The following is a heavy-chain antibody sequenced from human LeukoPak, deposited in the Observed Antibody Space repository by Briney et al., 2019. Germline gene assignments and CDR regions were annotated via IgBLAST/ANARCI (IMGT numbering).Heavy chain of an antibody. Sequence: KVSCKASGYTFTSYYMHWVRQAPGQGPEWMGVISPSGGSTTYAQKFQGRVTLTRDMSTSTDYLELSSLRSEDTAVYYCARQYSDILTGYHRGELYWYFDLWGRGTLVTVSS. D-gene: IGHD3-9*01. CDR2: ISPSGGST. J-gene: IGHJ2*01. CDR3: ARQYSDILTGYHRGELYWYFDL. V-gene: IGHV1-46*01. CDR1: GYTFTSYY.